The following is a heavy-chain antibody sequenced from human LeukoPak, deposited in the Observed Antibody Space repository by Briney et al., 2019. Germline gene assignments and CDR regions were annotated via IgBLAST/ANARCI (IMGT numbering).Heavy chain of an antibody. CDR3: ARGSRGSRPYFDY. V-gene: IGHV4-34*01. Sequence: PSETLSLTCAVYGGSFSGYYWSWIRQPPGKGLEWIGEINHSGSTNYNPSLKSRVTISVDTSKNQFSLKLSSVTAADTAIYYCARGSRGSRPYFDYWGQGTLVTVSS. J-gene: IGHJ4*02. CDR2: INHSGST. D-gene: IGHD3-10*01. CDR1: GGSFSGYY.